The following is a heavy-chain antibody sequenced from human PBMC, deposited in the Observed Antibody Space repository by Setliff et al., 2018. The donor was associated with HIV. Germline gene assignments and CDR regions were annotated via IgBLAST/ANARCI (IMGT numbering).Heavy chain of an antibody. V-gene: IGHV3-48*03. CDR3: ANLWELGA. CDR1: AFIFSCYE. Sequence: PGGSLRLSCAGSAFIFSCYEMIWVRQSPGKGLEWISYFSGSGSTIFYADSVKGRFTISRDNARTSLFLEMRSLRDEDATVYLCANLWELGAWGQGTLVTVSS. CDR2: FSGSGSTI. J-gene: IGHJ5*02. D-gene: IGHD3-16*01.